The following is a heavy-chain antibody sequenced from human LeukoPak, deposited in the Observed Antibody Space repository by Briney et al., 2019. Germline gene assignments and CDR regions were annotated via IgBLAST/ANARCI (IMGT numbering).Heavy chain of an antibody. J-gene: IGHJ4*02. D-gene: IGHD3-10*01. CDR2: VSNDGNDE. CDR3: AKDLRRNGRGGFDS. CDR1: GFALSGYG. V-gene: IGHV3-30*18. Sequence: GGSLRLSCVGSGFALSGYGLHWVRQAPGEGLKWVAGVSNDGNDEYYAESVKGRFTIPRDNSKNTLHLHMNSLRPGDTAMYYCAKDLRRNGRGGFDSWGQGTPVTVSS.